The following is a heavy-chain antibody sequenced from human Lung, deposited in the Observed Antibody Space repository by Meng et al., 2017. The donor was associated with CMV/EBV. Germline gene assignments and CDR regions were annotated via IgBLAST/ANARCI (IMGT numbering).Heavy chain of an antibody. D-gene: IGHD6-13*01. CDR1: GFTFSNYG. CDR3: ARDADSSSFSPESARGYYYFGMDV. J-gene: IGHJ6*02. V-gene: IGHV3-30*19. CDR2: ISYDGSNK. Sequence: GESXKISCAASGFTFSNYGMHWVRQAPGKGLEWVAFISYDGSNKYYADSVKGRFTISRDNSKNTLYLQMNSLRAEDTAVYYCARDADSSSFSPESARGYYYFGMDVWGQGTTVTVSS.